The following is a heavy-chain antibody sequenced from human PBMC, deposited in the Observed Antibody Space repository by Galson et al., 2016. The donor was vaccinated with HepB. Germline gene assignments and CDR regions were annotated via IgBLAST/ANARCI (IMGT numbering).Heavy chain of an antibody. V-gene: IGHV4-4*02. CDR2: IHHSGSS. CDR1: GDSVISNNW. Sequence: ETLSHTCAVSGDSVISNNWWSWVRQPPGKGLEWIGEIHHSGSSNYNPSLKSRLTMSVDKSKNQFSLRLTSVTVADAAVYYCARLSATYYVDNWGQGTLVTVSS. J-gene: IGHJ4*02. CDR3: ARLSATYYVDN.